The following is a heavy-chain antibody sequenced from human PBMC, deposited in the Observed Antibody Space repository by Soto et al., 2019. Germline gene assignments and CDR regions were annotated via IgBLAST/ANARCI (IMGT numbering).Heavy chain of an antibody. Sequence: PAGSLRLSCAASGFTFSSYAMSWVRQAPGKGLEWVLGISASGGIRYYVDSVKGRFTISRDNAKNTMYLQMNSLRAEDTAVYYCAKEKYYYDSSGLGRAFDIWGQGTMVTVSS. J-gene: IGHJ3*02. D-gene: IGHD3-22*01. CDR3: AKEKYYYDSSGLGRAFDI. CDR1: GFTFSSYA. CDR2: ISASGGIR. V-gene: IGHV3-23*01.